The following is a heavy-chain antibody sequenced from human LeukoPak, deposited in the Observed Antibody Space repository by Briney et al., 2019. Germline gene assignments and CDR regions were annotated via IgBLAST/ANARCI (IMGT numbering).Heavy chain of an antibody. V-gene: IGHV4-59*01. CDR1: GGSISSYY. Sequence: SENLPLTCTVSGGSISSYYWSWIRQPPGKGLEWIGYIYYSGSTNYNPSLKSRVTISVDTSKNQFSLKLSSVTAADTAVYYCARVMEDYGDYQLYGMDVWGQGTTVTVSS. J-gene: IGHJ6*02. CDR2: IYYSGST. CDR3: ARVMEDYGDYQLYGMDV. D-gene: IGHD4-17*01.